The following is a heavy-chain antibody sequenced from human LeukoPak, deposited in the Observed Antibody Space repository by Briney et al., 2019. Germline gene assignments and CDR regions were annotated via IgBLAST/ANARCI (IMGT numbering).Heavy chain of an antibody. D-gene: IGHD4-17*01. CDR3: ARDPNGDYIGAFDN. Sequence: PGGSLRLSCAASGFIFREYAMTGVRQAPGKGLEGVSSITASDYTTYADSVKGRFTISRDNSKNTLYLQMDSLRGDDTALYHCARDPNGDYIGAFDNWGQGTMVTVSS. V-gene: IGHV3-23*01. CDR2: ITASDYTT. J-gene: IGHJ3*02. CDR1: GFIFREYA.